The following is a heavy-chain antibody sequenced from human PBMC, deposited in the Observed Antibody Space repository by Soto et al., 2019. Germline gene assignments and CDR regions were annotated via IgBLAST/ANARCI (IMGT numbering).Heavy chain of an antibody. CDR2: IHHSGAT. CDR1: GGSMSSPNW. J-gene: IGHJ4*02. Sequence: QVRLQESGPGLVKPSGTLSLTCLVSGGSMSSPNWWTWVRQAPVKGLEWIAEIHHSGATNYSPSLKSRAVISIDKSNNQFSSQLTAVTAADTAVYYCATGSPYYYGSGGMWDSWGRGALVTVSS. D-gene: IGHD3-10*01. CDR3: ATGSPYYYGSGGMWDS. V-gene: IGHV4-4*02.